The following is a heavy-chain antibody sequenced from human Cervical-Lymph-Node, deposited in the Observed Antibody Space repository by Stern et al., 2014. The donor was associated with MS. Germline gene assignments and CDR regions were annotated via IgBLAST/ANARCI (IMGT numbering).Heavy chain of an antibody. Sequence: QVQLVQSGAEVKKPGSSVKVSCKASGDTFSSYAINWVRQAPGQGPEWMGWVIPNSGTANYAQKFQGRVTITADESTSTAYMELSSLRSEDTDVYYCARDSRHYDASYCFDSWGQGTLVTVSS. CDR1: GDTFSSYA. D-gene: IGHD3-16*01. CDR3: ARDSRHYDASYCFDS. V-gene: IGHV1-69*01. CDR2: VIPNSGTA. J-gene: IGHJ4*02.